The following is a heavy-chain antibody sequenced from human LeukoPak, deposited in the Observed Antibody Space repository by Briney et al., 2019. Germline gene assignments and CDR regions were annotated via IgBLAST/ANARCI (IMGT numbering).Heavy chain of an antibody. Sequence: GGSLRLSCATSGFPFSSYRMNWVRQAPGKGLEWVSYITSNSGTIYYADSVKGRFTISRDNAENSLHLQMNSLTAEDTAVYYCTRDPHALDYWGQGTLVTVSS. CDR3: TRDPHALDY. V-gene: IGHV3-48*01. CDR2: ITSNSGTI. CDR1: GFPFSSYR. J-gene: IGHJ4*02.